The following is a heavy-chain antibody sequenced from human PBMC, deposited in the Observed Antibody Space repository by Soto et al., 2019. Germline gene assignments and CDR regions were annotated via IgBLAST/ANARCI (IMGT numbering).Heavy chain of an antibody. V-gene: IGHV3-23*01. CDR2: ISGSGGST. CDR3: AKEAAYYDSSGYYYPRPDYYYYGMDV. J-gene: IGHJ6*02. Sequence: GGSLRLSCAASGFTFSSYAMSWVRQAPGKGLEWVSAISGSGGSTYYADSVEGRFTISRDNSKNTLYLQMNSLRAEDTAVYYCAKEAAYYDSSGYYYPRPDYYYYGMDVWGQGTTVTVSS. CDR1: GFTFSSYA. D-gene: IGHD3-22*01.